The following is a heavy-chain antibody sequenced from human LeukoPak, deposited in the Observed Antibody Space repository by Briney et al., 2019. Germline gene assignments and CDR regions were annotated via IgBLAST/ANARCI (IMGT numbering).Heavy chain of an antibody. CDR3: ARHYESGIAEADNWFDP. CDR2: IYPGDSDT. V-gene: IGHV5-51*01. Sequence: GESLKISYKGSGYSFTSYWIGWVRQMPGKGLEWMGIIYPGDSDTRYSPSFQGQVTISADKSISTAYLQWSSLKASDTAMYYCARHYESGIAEADNWFDPWGQGTLVTVSS. CDR1: GYSFTSYW. D-gene: IGHD6-13*01. J-gene: IGHJ5*02.